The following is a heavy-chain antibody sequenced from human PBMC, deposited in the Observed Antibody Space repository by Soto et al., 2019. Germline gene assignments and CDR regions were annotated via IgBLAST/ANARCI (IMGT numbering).Heavy chain of an antibody. CDR1: GFTFSSYS. J-gene: IGHJ4*02. CDR3: ARESPTLTGHDY. V-gene: IGHV3-21*01. CDR2: ISSSSSYI. Sequence: PGGSLRLSCAASGFTFSSYSMNWVRQAPGEGLEWVSSISSSSSYIYYADSVKGRFTIPRDNAKNSLYLQMNSLRAEDTAVYYCARESPTLTGHDYWGQGTLVTVSS. D-gene: IGHD3-9*01.